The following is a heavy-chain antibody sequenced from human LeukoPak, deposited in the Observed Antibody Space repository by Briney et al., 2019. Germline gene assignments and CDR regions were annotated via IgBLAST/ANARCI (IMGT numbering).Heavy chain of an antibody. CDR3: ARDSPYDFWSGHPIDY. Sequence: ASVNVSFKASLYTFTNYVSSSVRQPPGQGLEWMGWISAYNGNTNYTQKLQGRVTMTTDTFKSTAYMELRSLRSDDTAVYYCARDSPYDFWSGHPIDYWGQGTLVTVSS. D-gene: IGHD3-3*01. V-gene: IGHV1-18*01. J-gene: IGHJ4*02. CDR1: LYTFTNYV. CDR2: ISAYNGNT.